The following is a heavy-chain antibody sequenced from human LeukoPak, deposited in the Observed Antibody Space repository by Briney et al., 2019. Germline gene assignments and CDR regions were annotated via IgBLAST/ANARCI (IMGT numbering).Heavy chain of an antibody. Sequence: SETLSLTCTVSGVSISSYYWTWIRQPPGKGLEWIGYVYYSGSTDYNPSLKSRVTISIDMSRNQFSLKLSSVTAADTALYYCARHFTYYYDSSGYPRDAFDIWGQGTTVTVSS. J-gene: IGHJ3*02. V-gene: IGHV4-59*08. CDR1: GVSISSYY. CDR3: ARHFTYYYDSSGYPRDAFDI. D-gene: IGHD3-22*01. CDR2: VYYSGST.